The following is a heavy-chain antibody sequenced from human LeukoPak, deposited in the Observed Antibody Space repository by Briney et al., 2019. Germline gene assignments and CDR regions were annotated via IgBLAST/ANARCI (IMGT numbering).Heavy chain of an antibody. D-gene: IGHD3-10*01. V-gene: IGHV3-23*01. CDR3: AKGSSFHHDAFDI. CDR2: ISGSGGST. Sequence: GGALRLSCAASGFTFSSYAMSWVRQAPGKGLEGVSAISGSGGSTYYADSVKGRFTISRDNSKNTLYLQMNSLRAEDTAVYYCAKGSSFHHDAFDIWGHGTMVTVSS. J-gene: IGHJ3*02. CDR1: GFTFSSYA.